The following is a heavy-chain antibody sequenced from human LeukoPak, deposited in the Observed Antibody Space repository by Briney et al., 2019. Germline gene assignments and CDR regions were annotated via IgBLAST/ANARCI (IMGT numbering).Heavy chain of an antibody. Sequence: SETLSLTCTVSGGSISSYYWSWIRQPPGKGLEWIGEINHSGSTNYNPSLKSRVTVSVDTSKNQFSLKLSSVTAADTAVYYCARGRRITILGYYYYMDVWGKGTTVTVSS. V-gene: IGHV4-34*01. CDR2: INHSGST. J-gene: IGHJ6*03. CDR1: GGSISSYY. CDR3: ARGRRITILGYYYYMDV. D-gene: IGHD3-9*01.